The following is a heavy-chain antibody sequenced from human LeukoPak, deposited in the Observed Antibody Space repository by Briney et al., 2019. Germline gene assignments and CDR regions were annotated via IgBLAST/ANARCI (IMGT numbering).Heavy chain of an antibody. CDR1: GLIFSSYE. V-gene: IGHV3-48*03. CDR3: VRPYDSRVVVAFDI. J-gene: IGHJ3*02. Sequence: GGSLSLSHAASGLIFSSYEMNWVRQAPGKGLEWVSYISSSGSTIYYADSVKGRFTISRDHAKNSLHLQMNRLRAEDTAVYYFVRPYDSRVVVAFDIWGQGTMVTVSS. D-gene: IGHD3-22*01. CDR2: ISSSGSTI.